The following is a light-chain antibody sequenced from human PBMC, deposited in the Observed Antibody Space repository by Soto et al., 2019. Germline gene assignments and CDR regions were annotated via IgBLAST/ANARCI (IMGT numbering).Light chain of an antibody. Sequence: EVVLTQSPGTLSLSPGERATLSSRASQSVSNNYLAWYQQKPGQSPKLLIFGSSDRATGIPDRFSGSGSGTDFTLTISSLEPEDFAVYYCQQYGSSPPYTFGQGTKLEIK. CDR2: GSS. CDR1: QSVSNNY. J-gene: IGKJ2*01. CDR3: QQYGSSPPYT. V-gene: IGKV3-20*01.